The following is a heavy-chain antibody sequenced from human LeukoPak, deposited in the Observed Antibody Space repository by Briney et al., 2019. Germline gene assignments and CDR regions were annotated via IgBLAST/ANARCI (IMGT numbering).Heavy chain of an antibody. D-gene: IGHD3-10*01. J-gene: IGHJ4*02. CDR2: IKSDGSTT. CDR1: GFTFSSYW. Sequence: GGSLRLSCAASGFTFSSYWMHWVRQAPGKGLVWVSRIKSDGSTTTYADSVKGRFTISRDNSENTLYLQMGSLRAEDMAVYYCARVYGSGSPPGYWGQGTLVTVSS. CDR3: ARVYGSGSPPGY. V-gene: IGHV3-74*01.